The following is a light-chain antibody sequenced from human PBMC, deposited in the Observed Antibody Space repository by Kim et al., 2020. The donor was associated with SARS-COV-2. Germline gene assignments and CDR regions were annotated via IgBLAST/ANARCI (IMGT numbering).Light chain of an antibody. CDR1: QSITKY. J-gene: IGKJ1*01. CDR3: QQSSNLPPT. V-gene: IGKV1-39*01. CDR2: DAS. Sequence: DIQMTQSPSSLSASVGDRVTITCRASQSITKYLNWYQQTQGKAPKLLIFDASRLKDGVPSRFTGSGSGTDFTLTINSLQPEDFGTYYCQQSSNLPPTFGQGTKVDIK.